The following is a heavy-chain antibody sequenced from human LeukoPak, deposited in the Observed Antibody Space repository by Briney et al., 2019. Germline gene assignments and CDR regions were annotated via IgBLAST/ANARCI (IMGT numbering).Heavy chain of an antibody. V-gene: IGHV3-23*01. CDR2: IRVSGTVS. D-gene: IGHD3-22*01. Sequence: GGSQRLSCAPPGFTFTSYATSGLRQPPGKGVEGVSVIRVSGTVSYFADSVKGWFTVSRDNSKNTLYLQMSSLRAEDTAIYYCAKSLDYDGGVLWALPQYWGQGTLVTVSS. CDR1: GFTFTSYA. J-gene: IGHJ4*02. CDR3: AKSLDYDGGVLWALPQY.